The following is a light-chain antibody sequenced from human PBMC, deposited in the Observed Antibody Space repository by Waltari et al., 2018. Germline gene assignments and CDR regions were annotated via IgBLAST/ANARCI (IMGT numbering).Light chain of an antibody. Sequence: EIVLTQSPATLSLSPGERATLSCRASQSLSNYLAWYQQKPDQAPRLLIYDASSRATGVPARFSGSGSGTDFTLTISSLEPEDSAVYYCQQRSVRRAFGGGTKVEIK. CDR2: DAS. CDR1: QSLSNY. V-gene: IGKV3-11*01. J-gene: IGKJ4*01. CDR3: QQRSVRRA.